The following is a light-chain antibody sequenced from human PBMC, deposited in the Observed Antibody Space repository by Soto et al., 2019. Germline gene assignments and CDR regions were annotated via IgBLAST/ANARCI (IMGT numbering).Light chain of an antibody. J-gene: IGKJ5*01. Sequence: EIVVTQSPAALSVSPGERATLSCRASQSIGGNLAWYQQKPGQAPRLLIYDVSTRATGIPARFSGSGSGTEFTLTISSLQSEDFAVYYCQQYNNWPPITFGQGTRLEIK. CDR1: QSIGGN. V-gene: IGKV3-15*01. CDR3: QQYNNWPPIT. CDR2: DVS.